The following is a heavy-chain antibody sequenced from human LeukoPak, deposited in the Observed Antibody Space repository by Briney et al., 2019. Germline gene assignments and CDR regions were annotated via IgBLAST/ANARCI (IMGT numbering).Heavy chain of an antibody. Sequence: PGGSLRLSWAASGFTFSSYSMNWVRQAPGKGLEWVSSISSSSSYIYYADPVKGRFTISRDNAKNSLYLQMNSLRAEDRAVYYCARDGRSSPLAYWGQGTLVTVSS. D-gene: IGHD2-15*01. CDR3: ARDGRSSPLAY. J-gene: IGHJ4*02. CDR2: ISSSSSYI. V-gene: IGHV3-21*01. CDR1: GFTFSSYS.